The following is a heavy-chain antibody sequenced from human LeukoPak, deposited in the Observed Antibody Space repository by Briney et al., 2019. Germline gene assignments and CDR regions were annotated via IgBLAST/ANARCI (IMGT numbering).Heavy chain of an antibody. Sequence: PSETLSLTCTVSGGSISSSSYYWGWIRQPPGKGLEWIGSIYYSGSTYYNPPLKSRVTISVDTSKNQFSLKLSSVTAADTAVYYCARDKTRARGWFDPWGQGTLVTVSS. CDR3: ARDKTRARGWFDP. CDR2: IYYSGST. V-gene: IGHV4-39*07. D-gene: IGHD3-10*01. J-gene: IGHJ5*02. CDR1: GGSISSSSYY.